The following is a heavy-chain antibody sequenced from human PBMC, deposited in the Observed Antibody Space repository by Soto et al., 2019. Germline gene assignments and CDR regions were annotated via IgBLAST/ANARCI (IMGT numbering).Heavy chain of an antibody. D-gene: IGHD3-3*01. Sequence: PSETLSLTCAVYGGSFSGYCWSWIRQPPGKGLEWIGEINHSGSTNYNPSFKSRVTISVDTSKNQFSLKLSSVTAADTAVYYCARQYYDFWSGYYTYYYGMDVWGQGTTVTVSS. CDR3: ARQYYDFWSGYYTYYYGMDV. CDR2: INHSGST. V-gene: IGHV4-34*01. J-gene: IGHJ6*02. CDR1: GGSFSGYC.